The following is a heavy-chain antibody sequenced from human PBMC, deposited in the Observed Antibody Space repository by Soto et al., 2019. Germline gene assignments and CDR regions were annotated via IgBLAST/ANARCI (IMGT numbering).Heavy chain of an antibody. Sequence: GASVKVSCKASGGTFSSYAISWVRQAPGQGLEWMGGIIPIFGTANYAQKFQGRVTITADESTSTAYMELSSLRSEDTAVYYCARERKYQLLKPYYYYGMDVWGQGTTVTVSS. CDR3: ARERKYQLLKPYYYYGMDV. CDR1: GGTFSSYA. J-gene: IGHJ6*02. CDR2: IIPIFGTA. V-gene: IGHV1-69*13. D-gene: IGHD2-2*01.